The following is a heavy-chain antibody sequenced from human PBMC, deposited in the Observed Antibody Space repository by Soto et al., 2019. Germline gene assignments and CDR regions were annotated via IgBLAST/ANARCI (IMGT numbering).Heavy chain of an antibody. CDR3: CITMVRGVSYDY. CDR2: IYYSGST. CDR1: GGSISSSSYY. D-gene: IGHD3-10*01. V-gene: IGHV4-39*01. J-gene: IGHJ4*02. Sequence: QLQLQESGPGLVKPSETLSLTCTVSGGSISSSSYYWGWIRQPPGKGLEWIGSIYYSGSTYYNPSLKSRVTISVDTAKNQFSLKRSSVTAADTAVYYCCITMVRGVSYDYWGQGTLVTVSS.